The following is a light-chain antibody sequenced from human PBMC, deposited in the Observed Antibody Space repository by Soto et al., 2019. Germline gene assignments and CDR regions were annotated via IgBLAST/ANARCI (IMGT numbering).Light chain of an antibody. J-gene: IGLJ1*01. CDR1: SSDVGGYNY. Sequence: QSALTQPASVSGSPGQSITISFAGTSSDVGGYNYVSWYQQHPGKAPKLMIYEVSNRPSGVSNRFSGSKSGNTASLTISGLQAEDDADYYCSSYSSSSSYVFATGTKVTVL. CDR3: SSYSSSSSYV. V-gene: IGLV2-14*01. CDR2: EVS.